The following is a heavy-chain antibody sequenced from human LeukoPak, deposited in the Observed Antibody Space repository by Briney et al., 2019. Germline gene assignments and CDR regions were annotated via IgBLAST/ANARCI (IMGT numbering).Heavy chain of an antibody. V-gene: IGHV4-39*07. CDR3: ARVSLGAFDI. D-gene: IGHD2/OR15-2a*01. J-gene: IGHJ3*02. CDR1: GGSISSSSYY. Sequence: SETLSLTCTVSGGSISSSSYYWGWIRQPPGKGLEWIGEINHSGSTNYNPSLKSRVTISVDTSKNQFSLKLSSVTAADTAVYYCARVSLGAFDIWGQGTMVTVSS. CDR2: INHSGST.